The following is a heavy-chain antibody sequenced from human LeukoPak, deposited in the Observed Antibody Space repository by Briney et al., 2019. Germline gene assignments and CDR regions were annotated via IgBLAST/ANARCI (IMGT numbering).Heavy chain of an antibody. Sequence: QPGRSLRLSCAASGFTFSSYAMHWVRQAPGKGLEWVAVISYDGTNKYYADSVKGRFTISRDNPKNTLYLQMNSLRGEGTAVYYCARSDYGDYVAWGQGTLVTVSS. J-gene: IGHJ5*02. CDR3: ARSDYGDYVA. CDR2: ISYDGTNK. CDR1: GFTFSSYA. D-gene: IGHD4-17*01. V-gene: IGHV3-30-3*01.